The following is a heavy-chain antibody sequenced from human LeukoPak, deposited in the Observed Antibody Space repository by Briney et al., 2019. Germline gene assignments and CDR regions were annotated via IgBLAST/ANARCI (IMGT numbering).Heavy chain of an antibody. D-gene: IGHD6-19*01. V-gene: IGHV3-7*01. CDR2: IKEDGSEK. J-gene: IGHJ4*02. CDR1: GFTFSSYW. Sequence: PGGSLRLSCVASGFTFSSYWMSWVRQTPGKGLEWVANIKEDGSEKYYVDSVKGRFTISRDNAKNSLYLEMSNLRAEDTAVYYCARDSSGNDCWGQGTLVTVSS. CDR3: ARDSSGNDC.